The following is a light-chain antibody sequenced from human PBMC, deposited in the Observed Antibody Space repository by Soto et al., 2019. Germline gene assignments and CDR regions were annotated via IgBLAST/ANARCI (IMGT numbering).Light chain of an antibody. CDR3: CSFAGSHTYL. V-gene: IGLV2-11*01. CDR1: SSDVGGYNY. Sequence: QSALTQPRSVSGSPGQSVAISCTGSSSDVGGYNYVSWYQQKPGKAPELVIYHVSSRPSGVPDRFSGSKSDNTASLTISGLQSEDEADYYCCSFAGSHTYLFGTGTKLTVL. J-gene: IGLJ1*01. CDR2: HVS.